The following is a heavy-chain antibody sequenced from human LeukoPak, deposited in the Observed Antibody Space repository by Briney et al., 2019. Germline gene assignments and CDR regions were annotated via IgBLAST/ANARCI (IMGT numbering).Heavy chain of an antibody. J-gene: IGHJ4*02. Sequence: GGSLRLSCSASGFTFSSYAMHWVRQAPGKGLEYVSAISSNGGSTYYADSVKGRFTISRDNSKNTLYLQIGSLRAEDTAVYYYALVRRSSWYVDYWGQGTLVTVSS. V-gene: IGHV3-64D*06. CDR2: ISSNGGST. CDR3: ALVRRSSWYVDY. D-gene: IGHD6-13*01. CDR1: GFTFSSYA.